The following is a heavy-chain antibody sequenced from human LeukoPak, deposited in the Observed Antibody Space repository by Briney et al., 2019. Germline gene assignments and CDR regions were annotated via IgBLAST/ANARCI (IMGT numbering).Heavy chain of an antibody. V-gene: IGHV1-18*01. J-gene: IGHJ4*02. Sequence: ASVKVSCKASGYTFTSYGISWVRHAPGQGLEWMGWISAYNGNTNYAQKLQGRVTMTTDTSTSTAYMELRSLRSDDTAVYYCARVERYYDFWSGSTDYWGQGTLVTVSS. CDR2: ISAYNGNT. CDR1: GYTFTSYG. CDR3: ARVERYYDFWSGSTDY. D-gene: IGHD3-3*01.